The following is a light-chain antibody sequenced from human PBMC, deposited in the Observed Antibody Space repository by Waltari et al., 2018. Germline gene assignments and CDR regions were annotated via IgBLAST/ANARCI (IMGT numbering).Light chain of an antibody. Sequence: DIQMTQSPSSLSASIGDRVTITCQASQDIRNHLHWYLQKPGRAPKRLIYDASNLQTGVPSRFSGSGSATHFTFTISSLQPEDIATYYCQKYDNLPLFGGGSKVEI. V-gene: IGKV1-33*01. CDR2: DAS. CDR1: QDIRNH. J-gene: IGKJ4*01. CDR3: QKYDNLPL.